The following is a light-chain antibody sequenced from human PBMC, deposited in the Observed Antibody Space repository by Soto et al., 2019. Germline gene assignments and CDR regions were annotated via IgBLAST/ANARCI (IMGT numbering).Light chain of an antibody. V-gene: IGKV3-20*01. CDR3: QQYSDSPRT. J-gene: IGKJ2*01. CDR1: QSVTNDD. Sequence: EIVLTQSPGTLSLSPGERVTLSCRTSQSVTNDDLAWYRQNPGQAPRLLIYGAFNRAGGTPDRFSGSGSGTDFTLTISRLEPEDFAVYYCQQYSDSPRTFGQGTKLEI. CDR2: GAF.